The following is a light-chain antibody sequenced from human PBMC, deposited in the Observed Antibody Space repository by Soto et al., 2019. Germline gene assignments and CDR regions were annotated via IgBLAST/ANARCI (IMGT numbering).Light chain of an antibody. CDR3: QQYFRPWT. CDR1: QSVLYSSNNKNY. Sequence: DIVMTQSPDSLAVSLGERATINCKSSQSVLYSSNNKNYLAWYQQKPGHPPKLLIYWASTRESGVPDRFSGSGSETDFTLTISSMQAEDVAVYYCQQYFRPWTFGQGTKVEIK. J-gene: IGKJ1*01. CDR2: WAS. V-gene: IGKV4-1*01.